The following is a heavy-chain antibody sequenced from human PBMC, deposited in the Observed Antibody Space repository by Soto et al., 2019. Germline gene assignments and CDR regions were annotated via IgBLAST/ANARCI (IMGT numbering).Heavy chain of an antibody. CDR3: ARGPYHDYGDLDY. CDR2: IYHTGTT. Sequence: PSETLSLTCAVSGDSITSIYHWAWIRQPPGRGLEWVASIYHTGTTYYNPSLKSRVTISVDTSKNQFSLKLSSVTAADTAVYYCARGPYHDYGDLDYWGQGTLVTVSS. CDR1: GDSITSIYH. V-gene: IGHV4-38-2*01. J-gene: IGHJ4*02. D-gene: IGHD4-17*01.